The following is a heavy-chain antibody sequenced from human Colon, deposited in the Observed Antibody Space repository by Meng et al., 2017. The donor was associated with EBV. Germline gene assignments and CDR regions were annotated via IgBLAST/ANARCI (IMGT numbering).Heavy chain of an antibody. CDR2: IYHGGT. J-gene: IGHJ5*02. D-gene: IGHD2-21*02. CDR3: ARGPYCGGDCYWFDP. CDR1: GDSISSGDYS. V-gene: IGHV4-30-2*01. Sequence: HLLRQESDSGLVPPSPSLSLPCAVFGDSISSGDYSWSWIRQPPGQGLEWIGYIYHGGTAYNTSLKSRVTISVDNSKNQFSLRLTSVTAADTAVYYCARGPYCGGDCYWFDPWGQGTLVTVSS.